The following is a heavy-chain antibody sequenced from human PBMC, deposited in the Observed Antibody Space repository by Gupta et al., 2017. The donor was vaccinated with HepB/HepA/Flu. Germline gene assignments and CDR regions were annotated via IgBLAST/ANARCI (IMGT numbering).Heavy chain of an antibody. Sequence: QVQLQQWGAGLLKPSETLSLTCAVYGGSFSGYYWSWIRQPPGKGLEWIGEINHSGSTNYNPSLKSRVTISVDTSKNQFSLKLSSVTAADTAVYYCARNYGGLYYFDYWGQGTLVTVSS. D-gene: IGHD4-23*01. J-gene: IGHJ4*02. CDR3: ARNYGGLYYFDY. V-gene: IGHV4-34*01. CDR1: GGSFSGYY. CDR2: INHSGST.